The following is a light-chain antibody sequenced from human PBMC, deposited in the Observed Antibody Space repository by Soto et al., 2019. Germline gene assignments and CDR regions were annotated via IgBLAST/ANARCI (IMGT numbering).Light chain of an antibody. CDR1: RSFASSY. CDR2: AAS. J-gene: IGKJ2*01. V-gene: IGKV3-20*01. CDR3: QHYGGSPRYT. Sequence: EIALTQSPVTLSLSPGERATLSCRASRSFASSYLGWYQQKPGQAPRLLIYAASTRATGIPDRFSGSGSATDFTLTISRLEPEDSAVYYCQHYGGSPRYTFGQGTKLEIK.